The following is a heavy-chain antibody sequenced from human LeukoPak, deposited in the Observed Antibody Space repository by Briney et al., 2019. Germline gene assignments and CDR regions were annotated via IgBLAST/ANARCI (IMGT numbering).Heavy chain of an antibody. CDR3: ARAKRGWIQLWLLASAFDI. CDR1: GGSISSYY. V-gene: IGHV4-59*12. Sequence: PSETLSLTCTVSGGSISSYYWSWIRQPPGKGLEWIGYIYYSGSTNYNPSLKSRVTISVDTSKNQFSLKLSSVTAADTAVYYCARAKRGWIQLWLLASAFDIWGQGTMVTVSS. CDR2: IYYSGST. J-gene: IGHJ3*02. D-gene: IGHD5-18*01.